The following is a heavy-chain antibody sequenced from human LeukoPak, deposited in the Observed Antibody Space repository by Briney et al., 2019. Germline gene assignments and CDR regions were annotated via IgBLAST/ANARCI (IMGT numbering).Heavy chain of an antibody. J-gene: IGHJ5*02. D-gene: IGHD2-15*01. Sequence: SETLSLTCAVSGGSISSSNWWSWVRQPPGKGLEWIGEINHSGSTNYNPSLKSRVTISVDTSKNQFSLKLSSVTAADTAVYYCARGFRYCSGGSCYSTYNWFDPWGQGTLVTVSS. CDR1: GGSISSSNW. CDR3: ARGFRYCSGGSCYSTYNWFDP. V-gene: IGHV4-4*02. CDR2: INHSGST.